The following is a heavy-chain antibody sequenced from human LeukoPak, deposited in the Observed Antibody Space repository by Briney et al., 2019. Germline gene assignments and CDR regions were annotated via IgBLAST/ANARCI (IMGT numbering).Heavy chain of an antibody. CDR3: ARVDIVATTNLYYYYGMDV. CDR1: GFTFSSYW. Sequence: GGSPRLSCAASGFTFSSYWMSWVRQAPGKGLEWVANIKQDGSEKYYVDSVKGRFTISRDNAKNSLYLQMNSLRAEDTAVYYCARVDIVATTNLYYYYGMDVWGQGTTVTVSS. J-gene: IGHJ6*02. CDR2: IKQDGSEK. D-gene: IGHD5-12*01. V-gene: IGHV3-7*01.